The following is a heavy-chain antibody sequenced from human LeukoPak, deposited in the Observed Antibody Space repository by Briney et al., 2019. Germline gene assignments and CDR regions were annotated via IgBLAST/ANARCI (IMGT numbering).Heavy chain of an antibody. CDR2: MNPNSGNT. CDR1: GYTFTSYD. Sequence: ASVKVSCKASGYTFTSYDISWVRQAAGQGLEWMGWMNPNSGNTGYAQKFKGRVTVTGNTSINTAYMELSSLRSEDTAVYYCARAASGFDPWGQGTLVTVSS. CDR3: ARAASGFDP. D-gene: IGHD2-2*01. J-gene: IGHJ5*02. V-gene: IGHV1-8*01.